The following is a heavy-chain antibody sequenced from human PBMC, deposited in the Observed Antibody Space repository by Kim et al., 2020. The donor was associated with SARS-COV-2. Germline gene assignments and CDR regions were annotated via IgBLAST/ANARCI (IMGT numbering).Heavy chain of an antibody. V-gene: IGHV7-4-1*02. CDR3: ARVCNPYYDFWSGYSYAFDI. CDR1: GYTFTNYA. D-gene: IGHD3-3*01. Sequence: ASVKVSCKASGYTFTNYAMNWVRQAPGQGPEWMGWINTNTGNPTYAQGFTGRFVFSLDTSVSTAYLQISSLKAEDTAVYYCARVCNPYYDFWSGYSYAFDIWGQGTMVTVSS. CDR2: INTNTGNP. J-gene: IGHJ3*02.